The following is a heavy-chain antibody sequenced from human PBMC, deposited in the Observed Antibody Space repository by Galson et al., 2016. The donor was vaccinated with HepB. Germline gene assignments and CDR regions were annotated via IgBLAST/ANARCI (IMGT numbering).Heavy chain of an antibody. V-gene: IGHV3-48*04. CDR3: ARSLQQLYYAMDV. CDR1: GFALSSYS. Sequence: SLRLSCAASGFALSSYSMNWVRQAPGKGLEWVSYISSSSSTIYYADSVKGRFTISRENSKNTLYLQMNSLRAEDTAVYYCARSLQQLYYAMDVWGQGTTVTVSS. J-gene: IGHJ6*02. CDR2: ISSSSSTI. D-gene: IGHD6-13*01.